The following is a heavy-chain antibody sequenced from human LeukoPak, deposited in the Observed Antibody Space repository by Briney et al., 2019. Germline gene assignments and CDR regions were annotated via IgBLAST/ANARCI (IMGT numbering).Heavy chain of an antibody. D-gene: IGHD6-13*01. V-gene: IGHV1-8*01. CDR1: GYTFTSYD. CDR3: ARPYSSSWYGNIYYFDY. CDR2: KNPNSGNT. J-gene: IGHJ4*02. Sequence: ASVKVSCKASGYTFTSYDINWVRQATGQGLEWMGWKNPNSGNTGYAQKFQGRVTMTRNTSISTAYMELSSLRSEDTAVYYCARPYSSSWYGNIYYFDYWGQGTLVTVSS.